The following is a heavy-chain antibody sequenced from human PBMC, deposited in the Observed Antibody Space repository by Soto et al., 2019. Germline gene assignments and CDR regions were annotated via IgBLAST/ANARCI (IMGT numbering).Heavy chain of an antibody. Sequence: SVKVSCKASGGTFSSYAISWVRQAPGQGLEWMGGIIPIFGTANYAQKFQGRVTITADESTSTAYMELSSLRSEDTAVYYCASGDCSGGSCYYANYYFDYWGQGTLVTVS. CDR3: ASGDCSGGSCYYANYYFDY. CDR2: IIPIFGTA. V-gene: IGHV1-69*13. D-gene: IGHD2-15*01. CDR1: GGTFSSYA. J-gene: IGHJ4*02.